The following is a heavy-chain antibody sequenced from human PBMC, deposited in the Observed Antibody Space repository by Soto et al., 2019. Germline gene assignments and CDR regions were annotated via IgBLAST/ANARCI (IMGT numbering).Heavy chain of an antibody. D-gene: IGHD3-22*01. V-gene: IGHV3-23*01. J-gene: IGHJ6*02. CDR2: ISGSGGST. CDR1: GFTFSTYV. CDR3: ASGGYWVYYGMDV. Sequence: GGALRLSCAASGFTFSTYVMSWVRQAPGKGLEWVSAISGSGGSTYYADSVKGRFTISRDNSKDTLYLQMNSLRAEDTAVYYCASGGYWVYYGMDVWGQGTTVTVSS.